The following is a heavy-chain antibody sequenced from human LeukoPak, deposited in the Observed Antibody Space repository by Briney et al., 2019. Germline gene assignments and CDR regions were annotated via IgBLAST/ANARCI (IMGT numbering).Heavy chain of an antibody. J-gene: IGHJ5*02. CDR1: GGTFSSYA. Sequence: SVTVSCKASGGTFSSYAISWVRQAPGQGLEWMGGIIPIFGTANYAQKFQGRVTITTDESTSTAYMELSSLRSEDTAVYYCARQLYYYDSSGYWVNWFDPWGQGTLVTVSS. CDR2: IIPIFGTA. V-gene: IGHV1-69*05. D-gene: IGHD3-22*01. CDR3: ARQLYYYDSSGYWVNWFDP.